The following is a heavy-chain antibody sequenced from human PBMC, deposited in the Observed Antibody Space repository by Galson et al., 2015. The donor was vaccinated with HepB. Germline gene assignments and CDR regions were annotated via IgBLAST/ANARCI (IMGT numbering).Heavy chain of an antibody. CDR2: INAGNGNT. CDR1: GYTFTSYA. Sequence: SVKVSCKASGYTFTSYAMHWVRQAPGQRLEWMGWINAGNGNTKYSQKFQGRVTITRDTSASTAYMELSSLRSEDTAVYYCARDSYYDFWSGYDRSYYYGMDVWGQGTTVTVSS. J-gene: IGHJ6*02. CDR3: ARDSYYDFWSGYDRSYYYGMDV. D-gene: IGHD3-3*01. V-gene: IGHV1-3*01.